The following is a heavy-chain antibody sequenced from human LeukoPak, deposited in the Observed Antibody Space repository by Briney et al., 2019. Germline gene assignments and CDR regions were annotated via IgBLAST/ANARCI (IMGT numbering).Heavy chain of an antibody. J-gene: IGHJ1*01. D-gene: IGHD1-7*01. CDR3: VQNIPGTIEH. V-gene: IGHV4-39*01. CDR2: IYPSGTT. Sequence: TETLSLTCTVSGGSVSSSRYYWGWIRQPPGKGLECVGNIYPSGTTYYNPSLKSRVTISIDTSKSQFSLRLSSVTATDTAIYYCVQNIPGTIEHWGQGTLVTVSS. CDR1: GGSVSSSRYY.